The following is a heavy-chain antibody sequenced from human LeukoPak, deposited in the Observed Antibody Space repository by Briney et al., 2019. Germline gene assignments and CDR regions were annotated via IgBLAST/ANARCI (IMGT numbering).Heavy chain of an antibody. CDR2: ISSSSSYI. V-gene: IGHV3-21*01. CDR1: GFTFSSYE. D-gene: IGHD5-18*01. CDR3: ARVRRYGYAFDI. Sequence: PGGSLRLSCAASGFTFSSYEMNWVRQAPGKGLEWVSSISSSSSYIYYADSVKGRFTISRDNAKNSLYLQMNSLRAEDTAVYYCARVRRYGYAFDIWGQGTMVTVSS. J-gene: IGHJ3*02.